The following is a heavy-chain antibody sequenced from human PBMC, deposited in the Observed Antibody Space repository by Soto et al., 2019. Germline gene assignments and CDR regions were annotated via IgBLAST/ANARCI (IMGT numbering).Heavy chain of an antibody. D-gene: IGHD3-9*01. CDR3: ARDIRFDWLLYYYYGMDV. Sequence: EVQLVESGGGLVKPGGSLRLSCAASGFTFSSYSMNWVRQAPGKGLEWVSSISSSSSYIYYADSVKGRFIISRDNAKNSLYLQMNSPRAEDTAVYYCARDIRFDWLLYYYYGMDVWGQGTTVTVSS. V-gene: IGHV3-21*01. J-gene: IGHJ6*02. CDR2: ISSSSSYI. CDR1: GFTFSSYS.